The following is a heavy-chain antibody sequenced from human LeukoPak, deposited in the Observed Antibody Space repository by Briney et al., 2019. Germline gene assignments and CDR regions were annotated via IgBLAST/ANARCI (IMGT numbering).Heavy chain of an antibody. Sequence: GGSLRLSCAASGFTFSSYWMSWVRQAPGKGLEWVANIKEDGSEKYYVDSVKGRFTISRDNAKNSLYLQMNSLRAEDTAVYYCARADYYYDSSGYHWYFDLWGRGTLVTVSS. D-gene: IGHD3-22*01. CDR2: IKEDGSEK. J-gene: IGHJ2*01. CDR3: ARADYYYDSSGYHWYFDL. CDR1: GFTFSSYW. V-gene: IGHV3-7*01.